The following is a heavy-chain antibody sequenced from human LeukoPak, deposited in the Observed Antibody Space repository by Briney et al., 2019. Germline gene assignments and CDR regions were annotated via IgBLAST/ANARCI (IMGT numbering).Heavy chain of an antibody. D-gene: IGHD2-2*01. Sequence: ASVKVSCKASGGTFSSYAISWLRQAPGQGLEWMGRIIPILGIANYAQKFQGRVTITADKSTSTAYMELSSLRSEDTAVYYCAYCSSTSCYLGNWFDPWGQGTLVTVSS. CDR1: GGTFSSYA. CDR2: IIPILGIA. CDR3: AYCSSTSCYLGNWFDP. V-gene: IGHV1-69*04. J-gene: IGHJ5*02.